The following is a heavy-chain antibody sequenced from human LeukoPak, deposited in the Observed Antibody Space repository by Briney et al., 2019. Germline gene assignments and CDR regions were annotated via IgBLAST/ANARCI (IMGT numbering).Heavy chain of an antibody. CDR2: INPNSGGT. V-gene: IGHV1-2*02. CDR1: GYTFTGYY. J-gene: IGHJ4*02. Sequence: ASVKVSCKASGYTFTGYYMHWVRQAPGQGLEWMGWINPNSGGTNYAQKFQGRVTMTRDTSISTAYMELSRLRSDDTAVYYCARDLPRGYCSGGTCYSGSAYFDYWGQGTLVTVSS. D-gene: IGHD2-15*01. CDR3: ARDLPRGYCSGGTCYSGSAYFDY.